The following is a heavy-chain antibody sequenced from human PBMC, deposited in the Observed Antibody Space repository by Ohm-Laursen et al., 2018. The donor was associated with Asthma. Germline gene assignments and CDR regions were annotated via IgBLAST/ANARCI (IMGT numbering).Heavy chain of an antibody. CDR2: TNEDGSEI. V-gene: IGHV3-7*01. D-gene: IGHD1-14*01. CDR3: ARCHKKVDHEGAY. J-gene: IGHJ4*02. CDR1: GFTFSTYW. Sequence: SLRPSCAASGFTFSTYWMSWVRQAPGKGLEWVANTNEDGSEIYYVDSVKGRFTISRDNAKNSLYLQMNSLRVEDTAVYYCARCHKKVDHEGAYWGQGTLVTVSS.